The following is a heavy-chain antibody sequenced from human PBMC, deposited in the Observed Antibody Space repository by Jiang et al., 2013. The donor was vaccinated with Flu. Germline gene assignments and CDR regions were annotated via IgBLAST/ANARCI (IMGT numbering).Heavy chain of an antibody. CDR2: IIPIFGIA. V-gene: IGHV1-69*15. D-gene: IGHD4-17*01. J-gene: IGHJ2*01. CDR3: ATSHDYGDYLYWYFDL. Sequence: AISWVRQAPGQGLEWMGRIIPIFGIANYAQKFQGRVTITADESTSTAYMELSSLRSEDTAVYYCATSHDYGDYLYWYFDLWGRGTLVTVSS. CDR1: A.